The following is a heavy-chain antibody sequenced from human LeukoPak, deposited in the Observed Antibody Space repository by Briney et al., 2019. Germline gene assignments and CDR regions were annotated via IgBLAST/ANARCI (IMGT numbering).Heavy chain of an antibody. J-gene: IGHJ3*02. D-gene: IGHD5-18*01. CDR1: GGTFSNYL. CDR2: IIPILGTA. V-gene: IGHV1-69*13. Sequence: GASVKVSCKASGGTFSNYLISWVRQAPGQGLEWMGGIIPILGTANYAQKFQGRVTITADESTSTAYMELSSLRSEDTAVYYCARMQYSYGYDDAFDIWGQGTMVTVSS. CDR3: ARMQYSYGYDDAFDI.